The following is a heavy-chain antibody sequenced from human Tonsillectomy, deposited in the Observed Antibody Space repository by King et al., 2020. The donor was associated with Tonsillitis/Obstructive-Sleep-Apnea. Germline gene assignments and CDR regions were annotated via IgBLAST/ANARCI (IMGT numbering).Heavy chain of an antibody. CDR3: ARGVVPGVYFYYYMDV. CDR2: IYYDGNT. D-gene: IGHD1-14*01. V-gene: IGHV4-59*08. J-gene: IGHJ6*03. CDR1: GGSISNYY. Sequence: VQLQESGPGLVKPSETLSLTCAVSGGSISNYYWSWIRQPPGKGLEWIGYIYYDGNTNYNPSLRSRVTISADTSKNQFSLRLTSVTAADPAVYYCARGVVPGVYFYYYMDVWGRGTTVTVSS.